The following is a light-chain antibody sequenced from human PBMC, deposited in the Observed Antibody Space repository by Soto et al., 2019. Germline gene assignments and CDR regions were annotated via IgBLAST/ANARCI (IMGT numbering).Light chain of an antibody. CDR2: GAS. J-gene: IGKJ1*01. CDR1: QSVSSR. V-gene: IGKV3-15*01. Sequence: EVRLMRDPATLTVSPVEIIPFSCRASQSVSSRLAWYHQKPGQSPRLLIYGASTRATGITARFSGSGSGTEFTLTTSSLQSEDFGLSVCHQYNYFWTCGKGTRWIS. CDR3: HQYNYFWT.